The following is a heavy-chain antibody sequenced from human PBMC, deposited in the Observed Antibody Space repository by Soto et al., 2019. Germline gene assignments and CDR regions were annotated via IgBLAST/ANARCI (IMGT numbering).Heavy chain of an antibody. CDR2: TYYRSNWYT. Sequence: SQTLSLTCAISGDSVSSTSTAWSWIRQSPSRGLEWLGRTYYRSNWYTDYAVSVKSRITISPDTSKNQFSLQLNSVTPEDTAVYYCARGSYYSGWVWGQGTMVTVSA. V-gene: IGHV6-1*01. CDR3: ARGSYYSGWV. CDR1: GDSVSSTSTA. J-gene: IGHJ4*02. D-gene: IGHD6-19*01.